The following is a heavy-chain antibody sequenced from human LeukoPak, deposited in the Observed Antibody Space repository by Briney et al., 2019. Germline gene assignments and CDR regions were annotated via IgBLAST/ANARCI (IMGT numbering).Heavy chain of an antibody. V-gene: IGHV3-74*01. CDR3: ATPGIRDQYDFDS. Sequence: PGGSLRLSCTASKVTFSNYWMHWVRQAPGKGLVWVSCINTDGTTTNYADSVRGRFTISRDNAKNTLYLQMNSLRAEDTALYYCATPGIRDQYDFDSWGQGTLVTVSS. CDR2: INTDGTTT. CDR1: KVTFSNYW. J-gene: IGHJ4*02. D-gene: IGHD6-13*01.